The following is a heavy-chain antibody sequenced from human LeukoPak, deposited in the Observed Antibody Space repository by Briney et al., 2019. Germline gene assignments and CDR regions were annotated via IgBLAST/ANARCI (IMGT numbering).Heavy chain of an antibody. V-gene: IGHV1-46*01. Sequence: GASVKVSCKASGYTFTSYYMHWVRQAPGQGLEWMGIINPSGGSITYAQKFQGRVTMTRDTSTSTVYMELSSLRSEDTAVYYCARAIQLWDPFDYWGQGTLVTVSS. D-gene: IGHD5-18*01. J-gene: IGHJ4*02. CDR3: ARAIQLWDPFDY. CDR2: INPSGGSI. CDR1: GYTFTSYY.